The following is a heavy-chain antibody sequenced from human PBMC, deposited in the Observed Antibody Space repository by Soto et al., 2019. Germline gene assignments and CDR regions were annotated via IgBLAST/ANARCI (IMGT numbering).Heavy chain of an antibody. CDR3: ARRQIPPPTRGAANARGGMDV. D-gene: IGHD6-13*01. Sequence: QVQLVESGGGVVQPGRSLRLSCAASGFTFNNYGMHWVRQAPGKGLEWLAIIWNDGSNNYYANSVKGRFTISRDNSKNALCVQMSSLRAEDTAVYYCARRQIPPPTRGAANARGGMDVWGQGTTVTVSS. CDR2: IWNDGSNN. V-gene: IGHV3-33*01. CDR1: GFTFNNYG. J-gene: IGHJ6*02.